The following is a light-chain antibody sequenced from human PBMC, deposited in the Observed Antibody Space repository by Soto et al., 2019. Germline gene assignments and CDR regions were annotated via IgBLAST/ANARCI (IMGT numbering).Light chain of an antibody. J-gene: IGKJ4*01. CDR2: NAS. CDR1: QTISTY. CDR3: QQTYSDIS. Sequence: DIQLTQYPSSLSASVGDTFTITCRASQTISTYLLWYHQKPGRAPNLLIYNASTLHSGVPSKFSGSGSGTDFTLTISRLQPEDSATYHCQQTYSDISFGGGTKVDIK. V-gene: IGKV1-39*01.